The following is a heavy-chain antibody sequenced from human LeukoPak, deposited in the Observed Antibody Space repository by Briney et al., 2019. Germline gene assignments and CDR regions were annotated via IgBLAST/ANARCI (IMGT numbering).Heavy chain of an antibody. J-gene: IGHJ4*02. CDR3: ARSGSWENNFDY. D-gene: IGHD6-13*01. CDR2: IYSSGST. Sequence: SETLSLTCTVSGGSISSYYWSWIRQPPGKGLEWIGYIYSSGSTNYNPSLKSRITISVDTSKNQFSLKLSSVTAADTAVYYCARSGSWENNFDYWGQGTLVTVSS. CDR1: GGSISSYY. V-gene: IGHV4-59*08.